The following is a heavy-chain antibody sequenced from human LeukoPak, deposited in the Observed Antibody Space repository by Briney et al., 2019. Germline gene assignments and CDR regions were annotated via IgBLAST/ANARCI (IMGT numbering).Heavy chain of an antibody. CDR3: ARDVHLYSSSWIYYFDY. CDR2: FSGSGGST. CDR1: GFTFSSYA. Sequence: GGSLRLSCAASGFTFSSYAMSWVRQAPGKGLECISGFSGSGGSTYYADSVKGRFTISRDNSKNTLYLQMNSLRAEDTAVYYRARDVHLYSSSWIYYFDYWGQGTLVTVSS. D-gene: IGHD6-13*01. V-gene: IGHV3-23*01. J-gene: IGHJ4*02.